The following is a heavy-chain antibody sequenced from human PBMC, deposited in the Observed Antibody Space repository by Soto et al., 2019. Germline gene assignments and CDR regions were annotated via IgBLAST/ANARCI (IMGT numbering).Heavy chain of an antibody. Sequence: GGSLRLSCASSGFTFSTYWISWVRQAPGKGLEWVANIKQDGSEKYYVDSVKGRFTISRDNAKNSVYLQMNSLTAEDTAVYYCASGRWLQLPAYWGQGTLVTVSS. V-gene: IGHV3-7*01. J-gene: IGHJ4*02. D-gene: IGHD5-12*01. CDR1: GFTFSTYW. CDR2: IKQDGSEK. CDR3: ASGRWLQLPAY.